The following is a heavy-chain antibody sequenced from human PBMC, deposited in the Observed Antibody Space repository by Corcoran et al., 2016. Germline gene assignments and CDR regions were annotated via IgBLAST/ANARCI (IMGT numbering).Heavy chain of an antibody. CDR1: GFTFSNAW. J-gene: IGHJ6*02. CDR3: TTDASSSWLNYYYGMDV. CDR2: IKSKTDGGTT. V-gene: IGHV3-15*07. Sequence: EVQLVESGGGLVKPGGSLRLSCAASGFTFSNAWMNWVRQAPGKGLEWVGRIKSKTDGGTTDYAAPVKGRFTISRDDSKNTLYLQMNSLKTEDTAVYYRTTDASSSWLNYYYGMDVWGQGTTVTVSS. D-gene: IGHD6-13*01.